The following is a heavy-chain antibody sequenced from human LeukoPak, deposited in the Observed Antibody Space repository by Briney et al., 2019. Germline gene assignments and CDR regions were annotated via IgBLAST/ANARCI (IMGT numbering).Heavy chain of an antibody. D-gene: IGHD2-21*01. V-gene: IGHV3-23*01. CDR3: AKSHITRYPLQYYFDL. J-gene: IGHJ4*02. CDR2: ISGSGGST. CDR1: GFIFSSYA. Sequence: GGSLRLSCAASGFIFSSYAMSWVRQAPGKGLEWVSTISGSGGSTYYADSVKGRFTIARDNSRTTLYLQLNSLRADDTAVYYCAKSHITRYPLQYYFDLWGQGAQVIVSS.